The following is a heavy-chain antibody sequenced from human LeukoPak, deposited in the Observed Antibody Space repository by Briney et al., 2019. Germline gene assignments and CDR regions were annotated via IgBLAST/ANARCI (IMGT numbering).Heavy chain of an antibody. J-gene: IGHJ4*02. Sequence: ASVKASCKASGYTFTSYGISWVRQAPGQGLEWMGWISAYNGNTNYAQKLQGRVTMTTDTSTSTAYMELRSLRSDDTAVYYCARDRTIFGVVIIDTGFDYWGQGTLVTVSS. CDR2: ISAYNGNT. D-gene: IGHD3-3*01. CDR3: ARDRTIFGVVIIDTGFDY. CDR1: GYTFTSYG. V-gene: IGHV1-18*01.